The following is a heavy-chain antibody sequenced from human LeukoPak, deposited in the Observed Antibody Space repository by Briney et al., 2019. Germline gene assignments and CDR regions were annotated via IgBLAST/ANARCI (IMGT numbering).Heavy chain of an antibody. V-gene: IGHV4-59*01. CDR3: ASGQVGATTLFDY. Sequence: SETLSLTCTVSGAPSSRTYWSWIRQPPGKGLEWIGYIHYSGSTNYNPSLKSRVPISVDTSKNQFSLNLTSVTAADTAVYYCASGQVGATTLFDYWGQGTLVTVSS. J-gene: IGHJ4*02. CDR1: GAPSSRTY. CDR2: IHYSGST. D-gene: IGHD1-26*01.